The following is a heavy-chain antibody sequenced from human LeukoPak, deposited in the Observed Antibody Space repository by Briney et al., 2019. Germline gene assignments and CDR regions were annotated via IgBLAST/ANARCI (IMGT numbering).Heavy chain of an antibody. J-gene: IGHJ3*02. Sequence: AGGSLRLSCAASGFTFSSHSMNGVRQAPGKGLEWVSYITSGSTTIYYADPVKGRFTISRDNAKNSLYLQMSSLRAEDTAVYHCARGVAAPWAFDIWGQGTVVTVSS. CDR3: ARGVAAPWAFDI. CDR1: GFTFSSHS. CDR2: ITSGSTTI. V-gene: IGHV3-48*01. D-gene: IGHD2-15*01.